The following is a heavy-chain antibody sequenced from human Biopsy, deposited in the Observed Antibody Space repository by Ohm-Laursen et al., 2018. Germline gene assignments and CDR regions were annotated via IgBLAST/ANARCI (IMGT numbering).Heavy chain of an antibody. D-gene: IGHD3-9*01. J-gene: IGHJ2*01. CDR3: VREPKTGTAEAWYFYL. Sequence: TLSLTWSVSGASVKTSGYFWAWIRQRPGKGLEWIGYISYNERTHYNPSLTSRLAISFDTSNNRISLQLRSVSVADTAVYYCVREPKTGTAEAWYFYLWGRGSPVTVPS. CDR1: GASVKTSGYF. CDR2: ISYNERT. V-gene: IGHV4-31*02.